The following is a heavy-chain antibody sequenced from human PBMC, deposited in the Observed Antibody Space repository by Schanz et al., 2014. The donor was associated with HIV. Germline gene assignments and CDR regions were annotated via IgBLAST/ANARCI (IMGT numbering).Heavy chain of an antibody. J-gene: IGHJ6*02. CDR3: ARRRGWGSYRYFPYGLDV. Sequence: QVQLVQSGAEVKKPGASVKVSCKASGYTFTDYYIHWVRQSPRHGLEWMGWVKPNNGDTYYPQKFRGRVTMTRDTSITTAYMELTSLRPEDTAVYYCARRRGWGSYRYFPYGLDVWGQGTTVTVSS. V-gene: IGHV1-2*02. D-gene: IGHD3-16*02. CDR1: GYTFTDYY. CDR2: VKPNNGDT.